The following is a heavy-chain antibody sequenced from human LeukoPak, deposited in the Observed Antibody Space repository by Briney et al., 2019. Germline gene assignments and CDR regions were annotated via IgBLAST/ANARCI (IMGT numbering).Heavy chain of an antibody. V-gene: IGHV3-23*01. J-gene: IGHJ4*02. D-gene: IGHD1-14*01. CDR3: AKPGPQFDY. CDR1: GFTVSSYA. CDR2: ISGSGGST. Sequence: PGGSLRLSFAAAGFTVSSYAMSCVRQAPGKGLEWVSAISGSGGSTYYADCVQGRFTISRDNSKNTLYLQMNSLRAEATAVYYCAKPGPQFDYWGQGTLVTVSS.